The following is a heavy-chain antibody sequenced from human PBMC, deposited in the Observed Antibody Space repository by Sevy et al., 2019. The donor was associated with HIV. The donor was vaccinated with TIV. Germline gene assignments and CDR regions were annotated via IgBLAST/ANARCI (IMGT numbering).Heavy chain of an antibody. CDR1: GFTFSVYW. J-gene: IGHJ4*02. D-gene: IGHD5-18*01. CDR2: MKEDGSDK. V-gene: IGHV3-7*01. CDR3: VREGVGGYSYSLDC. Sequence: GGSLRLSCAASGFTFSVYWMSWVRQAPGKGLEWVATMKEDGSDKDYVDSVKGRFTISRDNAKNSLNLQMNSLRAEDTAVYYCVREGVGGYSYSLDCWGQGTLVTVSS.